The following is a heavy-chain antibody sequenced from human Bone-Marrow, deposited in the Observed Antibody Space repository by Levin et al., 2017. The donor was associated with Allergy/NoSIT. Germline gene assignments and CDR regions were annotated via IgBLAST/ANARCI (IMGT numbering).Heavy chain of an antibody. CDR2: ISGSGGST. D-gene: IGHD5-18*01. CDR3: AKVDGVLRGGYSYGYDY. Sequence: GGSLRLSCAASGFTFSSYAMSWVRQAPGKGLEWVSAISGSGGSTYYADSVKGRFTISRDNSKNTLYLQMNSLRAEDTAVYYCAKVDGVLRGGYSYGYDYWGQGTLVTVSS. J-gene: IGHJ4*02. CDR1: GFTFSSYA. V-gene: IGHV3-23*01.